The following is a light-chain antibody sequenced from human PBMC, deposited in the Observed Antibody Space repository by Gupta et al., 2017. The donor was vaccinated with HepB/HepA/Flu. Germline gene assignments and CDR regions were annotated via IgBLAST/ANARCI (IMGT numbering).Light chain of an antibody. CDR1: SSNIGSNY. Sequence: QSVLTQPPSASGTPGQRVTISCSGSSSNIGSNYVYWYQQFPGTAPKLLIYRNNQRPSGVPDRFSGSRSGTSASLAISGLRSADEADYYCATWDDSLSGYVFGNGTNVTVL. CDR3: ATWDDSLSGYV. J-gene: IGLJ1*01. V-gene: IGLV1-47*01. CDR2: RNN.